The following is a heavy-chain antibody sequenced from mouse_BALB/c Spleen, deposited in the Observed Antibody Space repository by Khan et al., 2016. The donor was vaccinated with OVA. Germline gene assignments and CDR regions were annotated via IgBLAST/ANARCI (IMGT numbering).Heavy chain of an antibody. V-gene: IGHV1-7*01. CDR2: INPSSGYT. J-gene: IGHJ2*01. CDR1: GYTFSTYW. CDR3: ARDRIDY. Sequence: QVQLKQSGAELAKPGASVKMSCKASGYTFSTYWIHWVKQRPGQGLEWIGYINPSSGYTYYNQRFNDKATLTADKSSSTAYMQLSSLTSEDSAVYYCARDRIDYWGQGTTLTVSS.